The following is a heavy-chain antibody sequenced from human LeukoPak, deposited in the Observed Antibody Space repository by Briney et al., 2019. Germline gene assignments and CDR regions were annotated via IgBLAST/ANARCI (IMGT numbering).Heavy chain of an antibody. CDR1: GFTFSSYW. V-gene: IGHV3-7*01. J-gene: IGHJ4*02. D-gene: IGHD2-15*01. Sequence: GGSLRLSCAASGFTFSSYWMSWVRQAPGKGLEWVANIKQDGSEKYYVDSVKGRFTISRDNAKNSLYLQMNSLRAEDTAVYYCAKETGIVVVVAAQQPFDYWGQGTLVTVSS. CDR2: IKQDGSEK. CDR3: AKETGIVVVVAAQQPFDY.